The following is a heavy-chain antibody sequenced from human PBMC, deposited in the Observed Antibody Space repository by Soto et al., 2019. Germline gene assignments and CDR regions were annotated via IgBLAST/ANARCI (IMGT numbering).Heavy chain of an antibody. J-gene: IGHJ6*02. Sequence: VQLVESGGDLVQPGGSLRLSCVGSGFSIGDHWMSWVRQAPEGGLEWVANIGQDGGQTYYVDSVKGRFTISRHNAKNSLYQYMNSLRAEDTAVYYCTRGTDLLFCNSPSGPGIDAGGQGPTVTVSS. D-gene: IGHD2-2*01. CDR3: TRGTDLLFCNSPSGPGIDA. CDR2: IGQDGGQT. V-gene: IGHV3-7*03. CDR1: GFSIGDHW.